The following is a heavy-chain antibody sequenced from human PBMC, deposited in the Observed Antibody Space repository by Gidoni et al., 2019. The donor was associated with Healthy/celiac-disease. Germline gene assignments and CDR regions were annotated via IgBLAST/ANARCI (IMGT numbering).Heavy chain of an antibody. Sequence: EVPLLESGGGLVQPGGSLRRSCAASGFTFSSYAMSWVRQAPGEGLEWVSAIRGSGGSTYYADSVKGRFTISRDNSKNTLYLQMNSLRAEDTAVYDCALTQWFGELLGDAFDIWGQGTMVTVSS. D-gene: IGHD3-10*01. J-gene: IGHJ3*02. V-gene: IGHV3-23*01. CDR3: ALTQWFGELLGDAFDI. CDR1: GFTFSSYA. CDR2: IRGSGGST.